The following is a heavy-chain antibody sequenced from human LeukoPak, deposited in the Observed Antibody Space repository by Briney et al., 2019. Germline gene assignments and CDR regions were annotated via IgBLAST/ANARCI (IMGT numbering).Heavy chain of an antibody. V-gene: IGHV3-48*03. J-gene: IGHJ5*02. CDR3: ARLRITMVRGRYNWFDP. CDR2: ISSSGSTI. CDR1: GFTFSSYE. D-gene: IGHD3-10*01. Sequence: GGSLRLSCAASGFTFSSYEMNWVRQAPGKGLEWVSYISSSGSTIYYADSVKGRFTISRDNAKNSLYLQMNSLRAEDTAVYYCARLRITMVRGRYNWFDPWGQGTLVTVSS.